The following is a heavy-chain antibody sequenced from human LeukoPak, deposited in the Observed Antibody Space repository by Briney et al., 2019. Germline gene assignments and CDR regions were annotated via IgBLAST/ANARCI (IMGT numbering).Heavy chain of an antibody. CDR2: IVGSGGST. V-gene: IGHV3-23*01. CDR3: AKDRAGVAAAGKYFQH. J-gene: IGHJ1*01. CDR1: GVTFSSYA. D-gene: IGHD6-13*01. Sequence: SGGSLRLSCAASGVTFSSYAMSWVRQAPGKGLEWVSAIVGSGGSTYYADSVKGRFTISRDNSKNTLYLQMNSLRAEDTAVYYCAKDRAGVAAAGKYFQHWGQGTLVTVSS.